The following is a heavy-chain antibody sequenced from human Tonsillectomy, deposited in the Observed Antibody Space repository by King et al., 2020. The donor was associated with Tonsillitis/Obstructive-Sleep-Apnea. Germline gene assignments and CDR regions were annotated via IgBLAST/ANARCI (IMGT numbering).Heavy chain of an antibody. CDR3: ARGDILTGYYASTDFDY. J-gene: IGHJ4*02. V-gene: IGHV4-34*01. D-gene: IGHD3-9*01. CDR1: GGSFSDYY. Sequence: VQLQQWGAGLLKPSETLSLTCAVYGGSFSDYYWSWIRQPPGKGLEWIGEINPSGRTNYNPSLTSRVTMLVDTSKNQFSLKLNSVTAADTAEYYCARGDILTGYYASTDFDYWGQGTLVTVSS. CDR2: INPSGRT.